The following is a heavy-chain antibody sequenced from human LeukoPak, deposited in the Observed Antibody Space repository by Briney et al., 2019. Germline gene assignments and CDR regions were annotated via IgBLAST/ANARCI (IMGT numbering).Heavy chain of an antibody. V-gene: IGHV3-33*06. CDR1: GFTFSSYG. Sequence: GRSLRLSCAASGFTFSSYGMHWVRQAPGKGLEWVAVIWYDGSNKYYADSVKGRFTISRDNSKNTLYLQMNSLRAEDTAVYYCAKPPWRFTTWSMALIDYWGQGTLVTVSS. CDR2: IWYDGSNK. D-gene: IGHD5-24*01. J-gene: IGHJ4*02. CDR3: AKPPWRFTTWSMALIDY.